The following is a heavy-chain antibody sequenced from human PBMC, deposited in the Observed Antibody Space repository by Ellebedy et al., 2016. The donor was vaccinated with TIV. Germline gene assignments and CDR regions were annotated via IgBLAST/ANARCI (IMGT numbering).Heavy chain of an antibody. J-gene: IGHJ6*01. CDR2: IYHSGST. D-gene: IGHD6-13*01. CDR1: GDSLSSYY. CDR3: ARVKAAGTYFYFALHV. V-gene: IGHV4-59*04. Sequence: SETLSLXXTVSGDSLSSYYWTWIRQPAGKGLEWIGHIYHSGSTYYSPSLESRVTMSADTSKNEVSLRLTSMTAADTAVYYCARVKAAGTYFYFALHVWGQGITVTVSS.